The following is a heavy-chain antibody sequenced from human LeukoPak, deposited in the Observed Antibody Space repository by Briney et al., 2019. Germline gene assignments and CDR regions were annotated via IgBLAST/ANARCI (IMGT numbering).Heavy chain of an antibody. V-gene: IGHV4-4*02. J-gene: IGHJ5*02. Sequence: PSGTLSLTCAVSCVSISSRNWWRLVREPPGKWLGWIGEIYHSGSTNYNPSLKRRVTISVDKSKNQFPLTLSSVTAADTAVYYCAAHGDSRGQAWFDPWGQGTLVTASS. CDR2: IYHSGST. D-gene: IGHD4-17*01. CDR3: AAHGDSRGQAWFDP. CDR1: CVSISSRNW.